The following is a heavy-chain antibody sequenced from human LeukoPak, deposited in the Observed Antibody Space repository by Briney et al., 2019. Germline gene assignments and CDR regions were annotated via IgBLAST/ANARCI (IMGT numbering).Heavy chain of an antibody. D-gene: IGHD3-10*01. J-gene: IGHJ4*02. Sequence: ASVKVSCKASGYTFTSYYMHWVRQAPGQGLGWMGMINPSGGSTSYAQKFQGRVTMTRDTSTSTAYMELGSLRSDDTAMYYCARDYQYYASGSSKKAFDYWGQGTLVTVSS. V-gene: IGHV1-46*01. CDR1: GYTFTSYY. CDR3: ARDYQYYASGSSKKAFDY. CDR2: INPSGGST.